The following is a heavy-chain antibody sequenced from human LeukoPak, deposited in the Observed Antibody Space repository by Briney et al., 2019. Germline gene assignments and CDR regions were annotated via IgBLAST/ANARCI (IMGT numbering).Heavy chain of an antibody. CDR3: ARSGARLGITGTKSFDY. D-gene: IGHD1-20*01. Sequence: SETLSLTCTVSGGSISGYYWSWIRQAPGKGLEWIGYIYYSGSTNYNPSLNSRVTISVDTPKNQFSLKLSSVTAADTAVYYCARSGARLGITGTKSFDYWGQGTLVTVSS. CDR1: GGSISGYY. CDR2: IYYSGST. V-gene: IGHV4-59*01. J-gene: IGHJ4*02.